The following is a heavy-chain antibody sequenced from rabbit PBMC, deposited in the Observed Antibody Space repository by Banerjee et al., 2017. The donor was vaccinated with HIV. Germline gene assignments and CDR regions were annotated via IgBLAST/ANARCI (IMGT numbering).Heavy chain of an antibody. CDR3: ARDLPEIIGWNFGF. CDR1: GFSFSRSYY. D-gene: IGHD1-1*01. V-gene: IGHV1S45*01. J-gene: IGHJ3*01. Sequence: QEQLVESGGGLVQPEGSLTLTCTASGFSFSRSYYMCWVRQAPGKGLEWIGCINTITGKSVYATWAKGRFTISRASSTTVFLQMTSLTAADTATYFCARDLPEIIGWNFGFWGQGTLVTVS. CDR2: INTITGKS.